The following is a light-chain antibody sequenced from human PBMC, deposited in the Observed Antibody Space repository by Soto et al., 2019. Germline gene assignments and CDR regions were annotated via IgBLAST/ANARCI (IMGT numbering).Light chain of an antibody. J-gene: IGKJ3*01. Sequence: EIVMTQSPATLSLSPGERATLSCRASQSISSNLAWYQQKVGQAPRLLIYGASTRATGIPARFSGSGSGTEFTLTISSLQSEDFAVYYCQQANSFPLTFGPGTKVDI. V-gene: IGKV3-15*01. CDR1: QSISSN. CDR2: GAS. CDR3: QQANSFPLT.